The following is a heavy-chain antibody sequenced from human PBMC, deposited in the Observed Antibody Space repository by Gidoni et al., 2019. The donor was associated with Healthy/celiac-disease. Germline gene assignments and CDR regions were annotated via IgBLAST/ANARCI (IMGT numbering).Heavy chain of an antibody. CDR1: GGSFSGYY. Sequence: QVQLQQWGAGLLKPSETLSLTCAVYGGSFSGYYWSWIRQPPGKGLEWIGEINHSGSTNYNPSLKSRVTRSVDTSKNQFSLKLSSVTAADTAVYYCARPARRWVERGFDYWGQGTLVTVSS. D-gene: IGHD2-15*01. CDR2: INHSGST. J-gene: IGHJ4*02. V-gene: IGHV4-34*01. CDR3: ARPARRWVERGFDY.